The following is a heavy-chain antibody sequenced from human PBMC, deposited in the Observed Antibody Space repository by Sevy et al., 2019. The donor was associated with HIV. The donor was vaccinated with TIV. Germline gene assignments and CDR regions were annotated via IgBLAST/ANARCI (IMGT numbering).Heavy chain of an antibody. CDR2: ISTYNGKT. CDR1: GYTFSRSV. CDR3: ARGRGIAVAGGGYYSDY. D-gene: IGHD6-19*01. V-gene: IGHV1-18*04. J-gene: IGHJ4*02. Sequence: ASVKVSCMASGYTFSRSVITWVRQAPGQGLEWMGWISTYNGKTNYAQKFQDRVTMTTDTSTNTAYMELRSLRPDDTAIYFWARGRGIAVAGGGYYSDYWGQGSLVTVSS.